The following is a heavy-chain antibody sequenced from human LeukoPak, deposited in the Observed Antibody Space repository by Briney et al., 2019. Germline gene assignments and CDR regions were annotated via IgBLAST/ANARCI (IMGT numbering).Heavy chain of an antibody. CDR2: IYYSGST. Sequence: PSETLSLTCTVSGGSISSGGYYWSWIRQHPGKGREWIGYIYYSGSTYYNPSLKSRVTISVDTSKNQFSLKLSSVTAADTAVYYCARMYIVQGARLIDYWGQGTLVTVSS. D-gene: IGHD2-21*01. CDR3: ARMYIVQGARLIDY. CDR1: GGSISSGGYY. J-gene: IGHJ4*02. V-gene: IGHV4-31*03.